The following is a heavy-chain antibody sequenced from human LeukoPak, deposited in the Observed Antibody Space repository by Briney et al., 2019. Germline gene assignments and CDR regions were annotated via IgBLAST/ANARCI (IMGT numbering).Heavy chain of an antibody. CDR3: ARALTGSGSGSYYNVHWYFDL. Sequence: SETLSLTCTVSGGSISSGDYYWSWIRQPPGKGLEWIGYIYYSGSTYYNPSLKSRVTISVDTSKNQFSLKLSSVTAADTAVYYCARALTGSGSGSYYNVHWYFDLLGRGTLVTVSS. CDR1: GGSISSGDYY. CDR2: IYYSGST. V-gene: IGHV4-30-4*01. D-gene: IGHD3-10*01. J-gene: IGHJ2*01.